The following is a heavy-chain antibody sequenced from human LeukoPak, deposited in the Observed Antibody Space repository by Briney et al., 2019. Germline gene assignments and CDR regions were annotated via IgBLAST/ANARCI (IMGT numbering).Heavy chain of an antibody. CDR1: GDSISSYF. J-gene: IGHJ3*02. CDR3: AREVGSTGRALDI. Sequence: SGTLSLTCTVSGDSISSYFWSWIRQPAGKGLEWIGRISTSGTTNYNASLKSRLTMSLDTSKHQFSLNLTSVTAADTAVYYCAREVGSTGRALDIWGQGTMVTVSS. V-gene: IGHV4-4*07. CDR2: ISTSGTT. D-gene: IGHD1-26*01.